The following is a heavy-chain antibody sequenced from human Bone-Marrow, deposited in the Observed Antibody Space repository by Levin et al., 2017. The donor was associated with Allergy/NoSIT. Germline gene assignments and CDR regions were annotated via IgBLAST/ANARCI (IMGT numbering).Heavy chain of an antibody. Sequence: GGSLRLSCKGSGYSFTTYWIGWVRQMPGKGLEWMGIIYPGDSDTRYSPSFQGQVTISVDKSSSTAYPQWSSLKASDTAMYYCAKRDCTGGRCYHAFDYWGQGTLVTVSS. CDR3: AKRDCTGGRCYHAFDY. D-gene: IGHD2-8*02. CDR2: IYPGDSDT. J-gene: IGHJ4*02. V-gene: IGHV5-51*01. CDR1: GYSFTTYW.